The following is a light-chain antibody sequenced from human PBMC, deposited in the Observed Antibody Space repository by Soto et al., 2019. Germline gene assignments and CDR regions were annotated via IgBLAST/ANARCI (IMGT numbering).Light chain of an antibody. Sequence: QSALTQPPSVSGAPGQRVTISCTGSSSNIGAGYDVHWYQQLPGTAPKLLIYGNSNRPSGVPDRFSGSKSGTSASLAITGLQAEDEADYYCQSYDSSPFRVFGGGTKLTVL. J-gene: IGLJ2*01. V-gene: IGLV1-40*01. CDR3: QSYDSSPFRV. CDR1: SSNIGAGYD. CDR2: GNS.